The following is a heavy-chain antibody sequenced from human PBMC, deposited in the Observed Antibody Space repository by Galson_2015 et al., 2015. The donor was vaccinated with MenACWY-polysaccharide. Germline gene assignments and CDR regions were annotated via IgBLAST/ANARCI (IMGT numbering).Heavy chain of an antibody. CDR2: IFHGGTT. V-gene: IGHV4-38-2*01. J-gene: IGHJ4*02. D-gene: IGHD1-26*01. CDR3: ARVEKYSGSFYILY. Sequence: SENLYLICAVSDSSIRRGYFWGWIRQPPGKGVEWIGSIFHGGTTYYNPSLKSRVTISVDTSKNQFSLKLSSVTAADTAVYYCARVEKYSGSFYILYWGQGTLVTVSS. CDR1: DSSIRRGYF.